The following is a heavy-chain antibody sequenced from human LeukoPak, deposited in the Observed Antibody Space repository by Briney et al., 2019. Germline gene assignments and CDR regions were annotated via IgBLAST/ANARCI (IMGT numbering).Heavy chain of an antibody. V-gene: IGHV4-34*01. J-gene: IGHJ5*02. D-gene: IGHD3-22*01. CDR2: INHSGST. Sequence: SETLSLTCAVYGGSFSGYYWSWIRQPPGKGLEWIGEINHSGSTNYNPSLKSRVTISVDTSKNQFSLKLSSVTAADTAVYYCARELVVITSSWFDPWGQGTLVTVSS. CDR1: GGSFSGYY. CDR3: ARELVVITSSWFDP.